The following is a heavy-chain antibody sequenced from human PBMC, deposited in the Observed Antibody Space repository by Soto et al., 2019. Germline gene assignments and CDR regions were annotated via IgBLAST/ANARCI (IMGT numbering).Heavy chain of an antibody. CDR3: AENPYYDFWSGYYSYFDY. CDR1: GFTLTSSA. Sequence: QMQLVQSGPEVKKPGTSVKVSCKASGFTLTSSAVQWVRQARGQRLEWIGWIVVGSGNTIYAQKFQDRVTITRDMSTSTANMELSSLRSEDTAVYYCAENPYYDFWSGYYSYFDYWGQGTLVTVSS. J-gene: IGHJ4*02. D-gene: IGHD3-3*01. V-gene: IGHV1-58*01. CDR2: IVVGSGNT.